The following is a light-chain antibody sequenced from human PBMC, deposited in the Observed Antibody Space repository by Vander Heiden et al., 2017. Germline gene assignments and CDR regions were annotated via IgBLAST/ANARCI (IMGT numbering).Light chain of an antibody. Sequence: AIRMTQSPSSLSASTGDRVTITCRASQGISSYLDWYQQKPGKAPKLLIYAASTLQSGVPSRFSGSGSGTDFTLTISCLQSEDFATYYCQQYYSYPRYTFGQGTKLEIK. J-gene: IGKJ2*01. V-gene: IGKV1-8*01. CDR3: QQYYSYPRYT. CDR1: QGISSY. CDR2: AAS.